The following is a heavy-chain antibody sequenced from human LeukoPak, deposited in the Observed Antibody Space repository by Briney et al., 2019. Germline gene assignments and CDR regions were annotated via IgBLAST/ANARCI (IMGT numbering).Heavy chain of an antibody. CDR2: ISGSDDST. V-gene: IGHV3-23*01. J-gene: IGHJ3*02. Sequence: QTGGSLRLSCAVSGFTFSSYAMSWVRQAPGKGLEWVSAISGSDDSTYYADSVKGRFTFSRDNSKNALYLQMNSLKASDTAMYYCARLDTSGWYGGAFDIWGQGTMVTVSS. CDR3: ARLDTSGWYGGAFDI. D-gene: IGHD6-19*01. CDR1: GFTFSSYA.